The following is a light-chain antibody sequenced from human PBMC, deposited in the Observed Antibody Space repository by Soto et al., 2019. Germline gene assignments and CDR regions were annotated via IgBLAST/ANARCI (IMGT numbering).Light chain of an antibody. CDR1: QSVSSDF. CDR2: GAS. V-gene: IGKV3-20*01. J-gene: IGKJ5*01. Sequence: EIVLTQSPGILSLSPGERATLSCRASQSVSSDFLAWYQQKPGQAPRLLIYGASTRAPGIPDRFSGSGSETDFSLTISRLEPEDVALYYCQQYDTSPITFGQGTRLQIK. CDR3: QQYDTSPIT.